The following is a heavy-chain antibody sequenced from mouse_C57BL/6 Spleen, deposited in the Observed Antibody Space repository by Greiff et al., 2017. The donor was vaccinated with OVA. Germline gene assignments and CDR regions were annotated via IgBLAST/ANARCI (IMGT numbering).Heavy chain of an antibody. D-gene: IGHD2-5*01. CDR1: GYTFTDYY. CDR2: INPNNGGT. V-gene: IGHV1-26*01. CDR3: ARGGIYYSNYERCAY. J-gene: IGHJ3*01. Sequence: EVQLQQSGPELVKPGASVKISCKASGYTFTDYYMNWVKQSHGKSLEWIGDINPNNGGTSYNQKFKGKATLTVDKSSSTAYMELRSLTSEESAVYYCARGGIYYSNYERCAYWGQGTLVTVSA.